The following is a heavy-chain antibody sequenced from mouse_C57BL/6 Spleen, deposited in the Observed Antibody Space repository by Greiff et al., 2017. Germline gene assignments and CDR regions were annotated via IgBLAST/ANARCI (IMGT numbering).Heavy chain of an antibody. CDR2: IDPSDSET. V-gene: IGHV1-52*01. CDR3: ARKGSNYYYFDD. J-gene: IGHJ2*01. CDR1: GYTFTSYW. Sequence: VQLQQPGAELVRPGSSVKLSCKASGYTFTSYWMHWVKQRPIQGLEWIGNIDPSDSETHYNQKFKDKATLTVDKSSSTAYVPHSSLTSEDSAVYYCARKGSNYYYFDDWGQGTTLTVSS. D-gene: IGHD2-5*01.